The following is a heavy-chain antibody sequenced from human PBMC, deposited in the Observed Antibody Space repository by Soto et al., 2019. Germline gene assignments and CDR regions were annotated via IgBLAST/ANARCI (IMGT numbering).Heavy chain of an antibody. CDR2: ISWNSGSI. CDR1: GFTFDDYA. CDR3: AKDRVGFGASNYYYYYMDV. Sequence: GGSLRLSCAASGFTFDDYAMHWVRQAPGKGLEWVSGISWNSGSIGYADSVKGRFTISRDNAKNSLYLQMNSLRAEDTALYYCAKDRVGFGASNYYYYYMDVWGKGTTVTVSS. V-gene: IGHV3-9*01. J-gene: IGHJ6*03. D-gene: IGHD3-10*01.